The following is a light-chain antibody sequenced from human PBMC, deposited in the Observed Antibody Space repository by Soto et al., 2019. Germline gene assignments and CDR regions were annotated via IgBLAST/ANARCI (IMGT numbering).Light chain of an antibody. Sequence: EIVVTQSPLSLPVTPGEPASISCKSSQSLLHSNGNTYLDWYLQKPGQSPQLLIYLDSNRASGVPDRFSGSGSGTDFTLNISRVEAEDVGVYYCMQALHARTFGQGTKVEIK. CDR3: MQALHART. J-gene: IGKJ1*01. CDR2: LDS. V-gene: IGKV2-28*01. CDR1: QSLLHSNGNTY.